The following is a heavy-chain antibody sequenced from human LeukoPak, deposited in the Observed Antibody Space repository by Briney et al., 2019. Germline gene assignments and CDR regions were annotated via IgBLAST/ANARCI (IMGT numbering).Heavy chain of an antibody. V-gene: IGHV3-23*01. CDR2: ISGSGGST. J-gene: IGHJ4*02. CDR3: AKPFHPITAIDY. Sequence: PGGSLRLSCAASGFTFSSYGMSWVRQAPGKGLEWVSSISGSGGSTYYADSVKGRFTISRDNSKNTLYLQMDSLRAEDTAVYYCAKPFHPITAIDYWGQGTLVTVSS. CDR1: GFTFSSYG. D-gene: IGHD1-14*01.